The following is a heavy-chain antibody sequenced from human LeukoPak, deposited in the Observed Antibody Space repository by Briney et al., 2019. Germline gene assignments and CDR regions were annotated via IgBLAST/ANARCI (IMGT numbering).Heavy chain of an antibody. CDR1: GSTFRNYW. CDR2: MNEDGGGI. D-gene: IGHD3-22*01. J-gene: IGHJ4*02. V-gene: IGHV3-7*01. CDR3: ARDGYLDSCDY. Sequence: GGSLRLSCVASGSTFRNYWMSWVRQAPGKGLEWVANMNEDGGGITYVDSVKGRFTISRDNAKNSLYLQMNSLRVDDTALYYCARDGYLDSCDYWGRGTRVTVSS.